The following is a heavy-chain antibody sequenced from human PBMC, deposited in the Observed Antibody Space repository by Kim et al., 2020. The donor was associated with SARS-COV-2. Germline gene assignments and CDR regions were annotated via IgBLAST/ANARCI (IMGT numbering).Heavy chain of an antibody. Sequence: SVKVSCKASGFTFTISAVQWVRQARGQRLEWIGWIVVGSGNTNYAQKFQERVTITRDMSTSTAYMELSSLRSEDTAVYYCAADPLHSGYVPYYYGMDVWGQGTTVTVSS. V-gene: IGHV1-58*01. D-gene: IGHD5-12*01. CDR2: IVVGSGNT. J-gene: IGHJ6*02. CDR1: GFTFTISA. CDR3: AADPLHSGYVPYYYGMDV.